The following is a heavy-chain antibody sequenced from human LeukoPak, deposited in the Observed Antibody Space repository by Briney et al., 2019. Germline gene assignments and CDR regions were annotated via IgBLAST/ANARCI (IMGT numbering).Heavy chain of an antibody. CDR3: ARDPRTVRI. V-gene: IGHV3-7*01. CDR2: IKQDGSEK. D-gene: IGHD1-1*01. CDR1: EFTFSSYW. Sequence: PGGSLRLSCAASEFTFSSYWMRWVRQAPGKGLEWVANIKQDGSEKNYVDSVKGRFTVSRDNAKNSLYLQMNSLRVEDTAVYYCARDPRTVRIWGQGTLVTVSS. J-gene: IGHJ4*02.